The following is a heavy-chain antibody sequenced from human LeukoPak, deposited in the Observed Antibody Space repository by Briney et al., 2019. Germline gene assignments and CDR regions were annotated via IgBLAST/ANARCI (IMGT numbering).Heavy chain of an antibody. D-gene: IGHD1-7*01. J-gene: IGHJ2*01. CDR3: ARNSGWYFDL. Sequence: SETLSLTCTVSGGSVSSYYWNWIRQPPARGLEWIGYIYYSGSTNYNPSLKSRVTISVDTSKNQFSLRLTSVTAADTAVYYCARNSGWYFDLWGRGTLVTVSS. CDR2: IYYSGST. V-gene: IGHV4-59*02. CDR1: GGSVSSYY.